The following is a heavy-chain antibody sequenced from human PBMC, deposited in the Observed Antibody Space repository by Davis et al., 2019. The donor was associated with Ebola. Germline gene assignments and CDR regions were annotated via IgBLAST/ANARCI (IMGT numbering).Heavy chain of an antibody. CDR1: GFTFSSYW. D-gene: IGHD2-8*01. CDR2: IKQDGSEK. Sequence: PGGSLRLSCAASGFTFSSYWMSWVRQAPGKGLEWVANIKQDGSEKYYVDSVKGRFTISRDNAKNSLYLQMNSLRAEDTAVYYCARTPQWARHYYGMDVWGQGTTVTVSS. J-gene: IGHJ6*02. CDR3: ARTPQWARHYYGMDV. V-gene: IGHV3-7*01.